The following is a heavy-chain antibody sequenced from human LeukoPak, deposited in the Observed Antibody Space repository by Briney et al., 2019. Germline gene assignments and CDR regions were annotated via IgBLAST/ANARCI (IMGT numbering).Heavy chain of an antibody. D-gene: IGHD3-10*01. CDR3: ARAPSHYYGSGSYLGY. V-gene: IGHV1-69*13. J-gene: IGHJ4*02. CDR1: GGTFSSYA. Sequence: SVEVSCKASGGTFSSYAISWVRQAPGQGLEWMGGIIPIFGTANYAQKFQGRVTITADESTSIAYMELSSLRSEDTAVYYCARAPSHYYGSGSYLGYWGQGTLVTVSS. CDR2: IIPIFGTA.